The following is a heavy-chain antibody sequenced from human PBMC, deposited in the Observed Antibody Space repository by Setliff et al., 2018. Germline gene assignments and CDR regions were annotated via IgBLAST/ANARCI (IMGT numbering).Heavy chain of an antibody. CDR3: ATGTTVDPPHHNDAFDI. CDR2: INYSGST. D-gene: IGHD4-17*01. Sequence: KPSETLSLTCSVSGGAVSGYYWTWIRQPPGKGLEYIGYINYSGSTNYNPSLKSRVTISGDTSKNQVYLRLSSVTAADTDVYYCATGTTVDPPHHNDAFDIWGQGTMVTVSS. CDR1: GGAVSGYY. J-gene: IGHJ3*02. V-gene: IGHV4-59*02.